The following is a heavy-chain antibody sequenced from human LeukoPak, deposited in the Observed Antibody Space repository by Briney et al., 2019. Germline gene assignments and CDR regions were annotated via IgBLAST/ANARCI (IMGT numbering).Heavy chain of an antibody. V-gene: IGHV1-69*04. CDR2: IIPIIGIA. D-gene: IGHD6-19*01. J-gene: IGHJ4*02. Sequence: AVNVSCKSSVGTFSSYVIRGVRQPPGQGLEWMGRIIPIIGIANYAQRFQGRVTINADKSTSTAYMELSSLRSEDTAVYYCARDSGAVGSDYWGQGTLVTVSS. CDR3: ARDSGAVGSDY. CDR1: VGTFSSYV.